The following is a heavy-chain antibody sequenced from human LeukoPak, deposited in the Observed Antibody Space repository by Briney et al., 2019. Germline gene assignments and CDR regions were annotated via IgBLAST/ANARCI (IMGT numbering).Heavy chain of an antibody. CDR3: AKGNCSGGSCYWAGDY. V-gene: IGHV3-23*01. CDR1: GFTFSSYA. D-gene: IGHD2-15*01. CDR2: ISGSGGST. Sequence: GGSLRLSRAASGFTFSSYAMSWVRQAPGKGLEWVSAISGSGGSTYYADSVKGRFTISRDNSKNTLYLQMNSLRAEDTAVYYCAKGNCSGGSCYWAGDYWGQGTLVTVSS. J-gene: IGHJ4*02.